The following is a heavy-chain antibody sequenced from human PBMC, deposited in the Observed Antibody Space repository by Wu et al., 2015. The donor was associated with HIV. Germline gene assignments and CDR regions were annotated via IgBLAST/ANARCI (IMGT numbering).Heavy chain of an antibody. Sequence: SCKASGGTFSSYAISWVRQAPGQGLEWMGGIIPIFGTANYAQKFQGRVTITADESTSTAYMELSSLRSEDTAVYYCAREGGSSWTGTHDSYYYYMDVWGKGTTGHRL. CDR1: GGTFSSYA. D-gene: IGHD6-13*01. CDR2: IIPIFGTA. CDR3: AREGGSSWTGTHDSYYYYMDV. V-gene: IGHV1-69*01. J-gene: IGHJ6*03.